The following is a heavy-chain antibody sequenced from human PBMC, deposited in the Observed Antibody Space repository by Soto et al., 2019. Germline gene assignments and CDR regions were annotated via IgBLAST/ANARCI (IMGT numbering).Heavy chain of an antibody. J-gene: IGHJ5*01. CDR1: GFTFSSYA. V-gene: IGHV3-23*01. CDR2: ISGSGGST. D-gene: IGHD2-15*01. CDR3: ARDRCYDGTCYSASDS. Sequence: GGSLRLSCAASGFTFSSYAMSWVRQAPGKGLEWVSGISGSGGSTYYVDSVKGRFTISRDNARNSLYLEMNSLRDEDTAVYYCARDRCYDGTCYSASDSWGQGTLVTVSS.